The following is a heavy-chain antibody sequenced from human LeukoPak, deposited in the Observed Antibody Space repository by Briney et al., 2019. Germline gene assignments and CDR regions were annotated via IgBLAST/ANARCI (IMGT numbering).Heavy chain of an antibody. CDR2: IKEDGSVK. CDR3: VRGGSYTFDP. D-gene: IGHD1-26*01. Sequence: PGGSLRLSCSAFGFTLSHYWMTWVRQAPGKGLEWVASIKEDGSVKSYVDSVKGRFTISRDNAKNSLYLQMNSLGAEDTDVYYCVRGGSYTFDPWGQGILVTVSS. CDR1: GFTLSHYW. J-gene: IGHJ5*02. V-gene: IGHV3-7*01.